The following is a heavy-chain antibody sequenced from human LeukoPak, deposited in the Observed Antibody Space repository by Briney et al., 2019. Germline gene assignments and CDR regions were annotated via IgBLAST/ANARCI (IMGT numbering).Heavy chain of an antibody. D-gene: IGHD2-15*01. CDR1: GFTFSDYW. CDR3: ARGGGASDY. Sequence: GGSLGLSCAASGFTFSDYWMTWVRQAPGRGLEWVANVKQDGSDRYYVDSVKGRFTISRDNAKNSVYLQMNSLRAEDTAVYYCARGGGASDYWGQGTLVTVSS. V-gene: IGHV3-7*04. J-gene: IGHJ4*02. CDR2: VKQDGSDR.